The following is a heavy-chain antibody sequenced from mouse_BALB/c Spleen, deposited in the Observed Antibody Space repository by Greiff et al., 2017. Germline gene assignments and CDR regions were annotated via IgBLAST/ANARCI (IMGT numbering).Heavy chain of an antibody. J-gene: IGHJ4*01. Sequence: DVKLVESGGGLVKPGGSLKLSCAASGFTFSDYYMYWVRQTPEKRLEWVATISDGGSYTYYPDSVKGRFTISRDNAKNNLYLQMSSLKSEDTAMYYCARESSHYAMDYWGQGTSVTVSS. D-gene: IGHD1-1*01. V-gene: IGHV5-4*02. CDR2: ISDGGSYT. CDR1: GFTFSDYY. CDR3: ARESSHYAMDY.